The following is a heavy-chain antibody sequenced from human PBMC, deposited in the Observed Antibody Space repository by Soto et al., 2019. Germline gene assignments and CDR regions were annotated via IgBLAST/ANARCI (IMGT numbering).Heavy chain of an antibody. D-gene: IGHD5-18*01. Sequence: GGSLRLSCAVSGFTFSSYGMHWVRQAPGKGLEWVAVISYDGSNKYYADSVKGRFTISRDNSKNTLYLQMNSLRAEDTAVYYCAKDSSGYSYGRAFRQNGMDVWGQGTTVTAP. V-gene: IGHV3-30*18. CDR1: GFTFSSYG. J-gene: IGHJ6*02. CDR3: AKDSSGYSYGRAFRQNGMDV. CDR2: ISYDGSNK.